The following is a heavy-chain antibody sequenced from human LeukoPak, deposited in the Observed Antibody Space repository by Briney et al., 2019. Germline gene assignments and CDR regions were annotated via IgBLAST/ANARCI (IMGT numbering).Heavy chain of an antibody. D-gene: IGHD2-15*01. Sequence: ASVKVSCKASGYTFTSYGISWVRQAPGQGLEWMGWIGAYNGNTNYAQKLQGRVTMTTDTSTSTAYMELRSLRSDDTAVYYCARVYGNLGYCSGGSCPWAYWGQGTLVTVSS. CDR2: IGAYNGNT. V-gene: IGHV1-18*01. J-gene: IGHJ4*02. CDR3: ARVYGNLGYCSGGSCPWAY. CDR1: GYTFTSYG.